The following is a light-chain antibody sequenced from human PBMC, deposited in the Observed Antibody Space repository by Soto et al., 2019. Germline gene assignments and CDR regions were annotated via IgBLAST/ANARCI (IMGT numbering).Light chain of an antibody. J-gene: IGKJ1*01. CDR1: HAIRGD. Sequence: AIQITQFPSSLSASVGDRVAITCRASHAIRGDLAWFQQKPGKAPKLLIYAASSLQSEVPSRFSGSGSASEYTLTISSLQHEDFATYFCLQDFNYPWTFGQGTKVDI. CDR3: LQDFNYPWT. CDR2: AAS. V-gene: IGKV1-6*01.